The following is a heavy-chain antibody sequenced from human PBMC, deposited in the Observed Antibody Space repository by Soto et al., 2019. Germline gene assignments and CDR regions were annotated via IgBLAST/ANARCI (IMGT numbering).Heavy chain of an antibody. V-gene: IGHV5-51*01. CDR2: IYPGDSDT. CDR1: GYSFTSYW. D-gene: IGHD3-22*01. Sequence: PGESLKISCKGSGYSFTSYWIGWVRQMPGKGLEWMGIIYPGDSDTRYSPSFQGQVTISADKSISTAYLQWSSLKASDTAMYYCAREPPRRHPADSSGSATYGMDVWGQGTTVTVSS. J-gene: IGHJ6*02. CDR3: AREPPRRHPADSSGSATYGMDV.